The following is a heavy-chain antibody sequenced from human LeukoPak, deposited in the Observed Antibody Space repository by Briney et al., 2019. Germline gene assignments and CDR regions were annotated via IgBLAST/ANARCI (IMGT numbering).Heavy chain of an antibody. CDR1: GYTFTGYY. V-gene: IGHV1-2*02. J-gene: IGHJ4*02. Sequence: GASVKVSCKASGYTFTGYYLHWVRQAPGRGLEWMGWIHPNSGVTDYAQKFQGRVTVTRDTSISTAYMGSSSLRTDDTAVYYCARLRGAYEPFDYWGQGTLVTVSS. CDR3: ARLRGAYEPFDY. D-gene: IGHD3-16*01. CDR2: IHPNSGVT.